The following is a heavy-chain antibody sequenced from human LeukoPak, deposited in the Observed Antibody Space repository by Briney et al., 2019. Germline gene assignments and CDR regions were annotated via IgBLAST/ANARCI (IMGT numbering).Heavy chain of an antibody. V-gene: IGHV4-34*01. J-gene: IGHJ6*04. Sequence: SETLSLTCAVYGGSFSGYYWSRIRQPPGKGLEWIGEINHSGSTNYNPSLKSRVTISVDTSKNQFSLKLSSVTAADTAVYYCARVRGGVVVPAAMHYYYGMDVWGKGTTVTVSS. CDR3: ARVRGGVVVPAAMHYYYGMDV. CDR1: GGSFSGYY. CDR2: INHSGST. D-gene: IGHD2-2*01.